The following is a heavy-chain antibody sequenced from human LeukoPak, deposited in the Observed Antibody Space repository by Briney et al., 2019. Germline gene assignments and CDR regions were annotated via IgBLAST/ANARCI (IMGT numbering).Heavy chain of an antibody. J-gene: IGHJ6*02. V-gene: IGHV1-69*04. CDR2: IIPILGIA. CDR1: GGTFSSYA. CDR3: ARVERAKPYYYYYGMDV. Sequence: GASVKVSCKASGGTFSSYAISWVRQAPGQGLEWMGRIIPILGIANYARKFQGRVTITADKSTSTAYMELSSLRSEDTAVYYCARVERAKPYYYYYGMDVWGQGTTVTVSS.